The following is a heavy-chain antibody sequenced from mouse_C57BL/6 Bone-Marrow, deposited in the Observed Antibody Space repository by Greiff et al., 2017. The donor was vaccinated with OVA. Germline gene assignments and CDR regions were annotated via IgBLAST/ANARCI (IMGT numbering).Heavy chain of an antibody. CDR1: GFSLTSYG. D-gene: IGHD2-10*01. J-gene: IGHJ4*01. CDR2: IWSGGST. Sequence: VQLQQSGPGLVQPSQSLSITCTVSGFSLTSYGVHWVRQSPGKGLEWLGVIWSGGSTDYNAAFIYRLSISKVNSKSQVFLKMNSLQADDTTIYYCATYYGNFYYAMDYWGQGASVTVSS. V-gene: IGHV2-2*01. CDR3: ATYYGNFYYAMDY.